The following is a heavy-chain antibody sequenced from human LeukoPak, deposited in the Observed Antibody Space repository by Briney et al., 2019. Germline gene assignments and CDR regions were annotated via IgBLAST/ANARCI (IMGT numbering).Heavy chain of an antibody. J-gene: IGHJ4*02. CDR1: GFTFSNYW. CDR2: ISGSGAST. Sequence: GGSLRLSCAASGFTFSNYWMSWVRQAPGKGLEWVSGISGSGASTFYADSVKGRFTISRDNSKNTLYLQMNSLRADDTAVYYCAKATSPGPYCSSASCSPFGYWGQGTLVTVSS. V-gene: IGHV3-23*01. D-gene: IGHD2-2*01. CDR3: AKATSPGPYCSSASCSPFGY.